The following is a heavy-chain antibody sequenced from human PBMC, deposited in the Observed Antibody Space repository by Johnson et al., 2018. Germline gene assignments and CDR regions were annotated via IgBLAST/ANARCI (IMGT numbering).Heavy chain of an antibody. CDR2: IIPKFDTA. D-gene: IGHD3-16*02. V-gene: IGHV1-69*01. CDR3: ARGLSYKTD. CDR1: GGTFKSYA. Sequence: VQLVESGAEVKKPGSSVKVSCKATGGTFKSYAITWLRQAPGQGLEWMGGIIPKFDTANYAQKFQDRVTITADESTGTAYMELSSLRSEDTAVYYWARGLSYKTDWGQGTLVTVSS. J-gene: IGHJ1*01.